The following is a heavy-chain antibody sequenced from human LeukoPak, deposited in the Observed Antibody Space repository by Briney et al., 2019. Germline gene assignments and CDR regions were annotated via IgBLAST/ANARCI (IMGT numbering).Heavy chain of an antibody. J-gene: IGHJ5*02. CDR1: GGSISSSNW. CDR2: IYHSGST. Sequence: SGTLSLTCAVSGGSISSSNWWSWVRQPPGKGLEWIGEIYHSGSTNYNPSLKSRVTISVDKSKNQFSLKLNSVTAADTAVYYCAREAGQGSSPLWNWFDPWGQGTLVTVSS. V-gene: IGHV4-4*02. CDR3: AREAGQGSSPLWNWFDP. D-gene: IGHD6-13*01.